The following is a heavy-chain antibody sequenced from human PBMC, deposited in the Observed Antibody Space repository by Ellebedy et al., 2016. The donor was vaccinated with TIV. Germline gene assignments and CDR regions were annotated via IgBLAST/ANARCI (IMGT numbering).Heavy chain of an antibody. V-gene: IGHV3-21*04. Sequence: GESLKISCAASGFAFRTYSTNWVRQAPGKGLEWVSSIDWDSNYIDYADSVKGRFTISRDNAKNSVYLQMSSLRAEDTGVYYCARFRYDHGDDVGYWGQGTQVTVSS. CDR3: ARFRYDHGDDVGY. J-gene: IGHJ4*02. CDR2: IDWDSNYI. CDR1: GFAFRTYS. D-gene: IGHD4-17*01.